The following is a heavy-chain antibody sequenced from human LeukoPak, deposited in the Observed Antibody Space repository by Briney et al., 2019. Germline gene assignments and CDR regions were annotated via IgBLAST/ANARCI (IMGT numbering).Heavy chain of an antibody. J-gene: IGHJ6*02. CDR3: AKDLYSGYSYYGMDV. CDR1: GFTFSSYG. Sequence: GALRLSCAASGFTFSSYGMNWVRQPPGKGLEWVAVISYDGSNKYYADSVKGRFTISRDNSKNTLYLQMNSLRAEDTAVYYCAKDLYSGYSYYGMDVWGQGTTVTVSS. CDR2: ISYDGSNK. D-gene: IGHD1-26*01. V-gene: IGHV3-30*18.